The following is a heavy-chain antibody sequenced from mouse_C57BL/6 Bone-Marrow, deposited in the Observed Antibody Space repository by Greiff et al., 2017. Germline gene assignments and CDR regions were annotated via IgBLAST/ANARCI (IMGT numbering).Heavy chain of an antibody. CDR1: GYSFTDYN. J-gene: IGHJ1*03. CDR2: INPNYGTT. V-gene: IGHV1-39*01. Sequence: VHVKQSGPELVKPGASVKISCKASGYSFTDYNMNWVKQSNGKSLEWIGVINPNYGTTSYNQKFKGKATLTVDQSSSTAYMQLNSLTSEDSAVYYCARSTTVVDPWYFDVWGTGTTVTVSS. CDR3: ARSTTVVDPWYFDV. D-gene: IGHD1-1*01.